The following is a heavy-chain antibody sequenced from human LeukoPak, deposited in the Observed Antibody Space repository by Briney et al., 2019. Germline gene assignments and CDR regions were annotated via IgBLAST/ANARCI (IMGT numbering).Heavy chain of an antibody. J-gene: IGHJ4*02. CDR1: GGSISSGGYY. Sequence: PSETLSLTCTVSGGSISSGGYYWSWIRQHPGKGLEWIGYIYYSGSTYYNPSLKSRVTISVDTSKNQFSLKLSSVTAADTAVYYCASFRSYYDSSGYQCYFDYWGQGTLVAVSS. D-gene: IGHD3-22*01. CDR2: IYYSGST. V-gene: IGHV4-31*03. CDR3: ASFRSYYDSSGYQCYFDY.